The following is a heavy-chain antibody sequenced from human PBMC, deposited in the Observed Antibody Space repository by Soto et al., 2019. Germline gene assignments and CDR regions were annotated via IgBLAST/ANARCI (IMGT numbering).Heavy chain of an antibody. CDR2: ISSSSSTI. Sequence: GGSLRLSCAASGFTFSSYSMNWIRQAPGKGLEWVSYISSSSSTIYYADSVKGRFTISRDNAKNSLYLQMNSLRAEDTAVYYCARDPGYGGYVNWFDPWGQGTLVTVSS. CDR1: GFTFSSYS. D-gene: IGHD5-12*01. CDR3: ARDPGYGGYVNWFDP. J-gene: IGHJ5*02. V-gene: IGHV3-48*01.